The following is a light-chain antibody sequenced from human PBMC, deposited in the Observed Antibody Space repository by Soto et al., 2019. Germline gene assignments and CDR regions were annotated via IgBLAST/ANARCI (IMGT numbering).Light chain of an antibody. V-gene: IGKV1-5*01. CDR3: QQYFAYPLT. CDR1: QSVGIW. CDR2: GAS. Sequence: DIQLTQSPPTLSASVGDRVTITCRASQSVGIWLAWYQHKPGKAPKVVGYGASSLETGVPSRFGGSGSATEFTLVINGLQADDSATYYCQQYFAYPLTFGQGTKVEVK. J-gene: IGKJ1*01.